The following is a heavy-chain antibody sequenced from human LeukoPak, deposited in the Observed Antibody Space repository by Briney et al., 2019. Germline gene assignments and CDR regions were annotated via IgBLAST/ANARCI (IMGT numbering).Heavy chain of an antibody. Sequence: ASVKVSCKTSGYTFTGYYIHWVRQAPGQGLEWMGWINTNTGNPTYAQGFTGRFVFSLDTSVSTAYLQISSLKAEDTAVYYCARAYCSSTSCYGFFDIWGQGTMVTVSS. J-gene: IGHJ3*02. V-gene: IGHV7-4-1*02. D-gene: IGHD2-2*01. CDR3: ARAYCSSTSCYGFFDI. CDR2: INTNTGNP. CDR1: GYTFTGYY.